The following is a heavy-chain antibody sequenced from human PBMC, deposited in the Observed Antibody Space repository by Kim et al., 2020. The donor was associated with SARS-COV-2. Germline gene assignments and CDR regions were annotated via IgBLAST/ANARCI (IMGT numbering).Heavy chain of an antibody. CDR2: IIPILGIA. CDR1: GGTFSSYA. Sequence: SVKVSCKASGGTFSSYAISWVRQAPGQGLEWMGRIIPILGIANYAQKFQGRVTITADKSTITAYMELSSLRSEDTAVYYCAREWEAARAYCGGDCYFDAVDIWGQGTMVTVSS. D-gene: IGHD2-21*01. J-gene: IGHJ3*02. CDR3: AREWEAARAYCGGDCYFDAVDI. V-gene: IGHV1-69*04.